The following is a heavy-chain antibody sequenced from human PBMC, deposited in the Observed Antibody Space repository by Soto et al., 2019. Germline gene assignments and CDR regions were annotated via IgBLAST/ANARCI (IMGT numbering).Heavy chain of an antibody. CDR1: GGSISSYY. J-gene: IGHJ5*02. CDR3: ARVPRFGYGDYPIYNWFDP. D-gene: IGHD4-17*01. Sequence: ASETLSLTCTVSGGSISSYYWSWIRQPPGKGLEWIGYIYYSGSTNYNPSLKSRVTISVDTSKNQFSLKLSSVTAADTAVYYCARVPRFGYGDYPIYNWFDPWGQGTLVTVSS. CDR2: IYYSGST. V-gene: IGHV4-59*01.